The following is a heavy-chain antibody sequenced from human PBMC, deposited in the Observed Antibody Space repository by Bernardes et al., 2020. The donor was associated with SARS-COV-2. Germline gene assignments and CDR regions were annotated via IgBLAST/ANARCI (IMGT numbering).Heavy chain of an antibody. CDR2: IYYSGST. Sequence: SETLSLTCTVSGGSTSSSNYYWGWIRQPPGKGLEWIASIYYSGSTYYNPSLKSRVTISIDTSKNQFSLKLTSVTAADTAVYYCARHWNTRPLDYWGQGTLVTVSS. D-gene: IGHD1-1*01. J-gene: IGHJ4*02. V-gene: IGHV4-39*01. CDR1: GGSTSSSNYY. CDR3: ARHWNTRPLDY.